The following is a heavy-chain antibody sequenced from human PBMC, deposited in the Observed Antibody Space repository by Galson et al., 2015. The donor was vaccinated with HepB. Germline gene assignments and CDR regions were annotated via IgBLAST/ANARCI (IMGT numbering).Heavy chain of an antibody. Sequence: SLRLSCAASGFTFSTYTFHWVRQAPGKRPEWVAVISNDGINKFYADSVKGRFTISRDNSKNTLFLQMNSLRVEDTAVYYCVRDLWVRSSYWGQGTLVTVSS. CDR2: ISNDGINK. D-gene: IGHD2-21*01. CDR1: GFTFSTYT. CDR3: VRDLWVRSSY. J-gene: IGHJ4*02. V-gene: IGHV3-30-3*01.